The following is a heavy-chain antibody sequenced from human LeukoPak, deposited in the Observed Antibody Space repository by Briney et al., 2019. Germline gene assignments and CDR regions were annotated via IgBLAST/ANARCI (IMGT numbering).Heavy chain of an antibody. J-gene: IGHJ4*02. V-gene: IGHV4-39*07. CDR2: IYYSGST. Sequence: PSETLSLTCTVSGGSISSSSYYWGWIRQPPGKGLEWIGSIYYSGSTYYNPSLKSRVTISVDTSKNQFSLKLSSVTAADTAVYYCARDWGKGEYYFDYWGQGTLVTVSS. CDR3: ARDWGKGEYYFDY. D-gene: IGHD3-16*01. CDR1: GGSISSSSYY.